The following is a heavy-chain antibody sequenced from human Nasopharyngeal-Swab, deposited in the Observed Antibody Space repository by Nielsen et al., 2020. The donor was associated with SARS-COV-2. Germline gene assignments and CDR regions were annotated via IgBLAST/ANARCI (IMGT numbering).Heavy chain of an antibody. D-gene: IGHD6-19*01. CDR1: GFTFSSYA. J-gene: IGHJ4*02. V-gene: IGHV3-33*08. Sequence: GESLKISCAASGFTFSSYAMHWVRQAPGKGLEWVAVIWYDGSNKYYADSVKGRFTISRDNSKNTLYLQMNSLRAEDTAVYYCARNTYGYSSGWYPLSYWGQGTLVTVSS. CDR2: IWYDGSNK. CDR3: ARNTYGYSSGWYPLSY.